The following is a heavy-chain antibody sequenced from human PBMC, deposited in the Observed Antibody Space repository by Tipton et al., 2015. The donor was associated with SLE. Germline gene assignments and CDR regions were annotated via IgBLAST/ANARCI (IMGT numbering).Heavy chain of an antibody. Sequence: TLSLTCTVSGASINSHYCTWIRQPPGQGLEWFGFMHYSGNTYYNPSLKGRVAFSVDTSKNQFSLKVNSVCAADTAVYFCAREDVGYCNGGSCPFYIDYWGQGTLVTVSS. CDR3: AREDVGYCNGGSCPFYIDY. V-gene: IGHV4-59*11. J-gene: IGHJ4*02. CDR2: MHYSGNT. CDR1: GASINSHY. D-gene: IGHD2-15*01.